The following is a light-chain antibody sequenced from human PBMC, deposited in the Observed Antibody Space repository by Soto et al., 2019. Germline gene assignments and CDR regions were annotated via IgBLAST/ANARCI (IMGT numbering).Light chain of an antibody. Sequence: SVLTQPASVSGSPGQWITISCTGTSSDVGGYNYVSWYQQHPGKAPKLMIYDVSNRPSGVSNRFSGSKSGNTASLTISGLQAEDEADYYCSSYTSSSTLRVFGTGTKVTVL. CDR2: DVS. V-gene: IGLV2-14*01. J-gene: IGLJ1*01. CDR3: SSYTSSSTLRV. CDR1: SSDVGGYNY.